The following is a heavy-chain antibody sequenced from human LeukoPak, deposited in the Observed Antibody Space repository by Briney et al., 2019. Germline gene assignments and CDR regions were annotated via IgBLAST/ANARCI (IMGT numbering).Heavy chain of an antibody. Sequence: GGSLRLSCAASGFPFSTYWMSWVRQAPGKGLEWVSDISGSGGSTYYADSVKGRFTISRDNSKNTLYLQMNSLRAEDTAVYYCAKRIQSAMATGYWGQGTLVTVSS. CDR1: GFPFSTYW. CDR2: ISGSGGST. CDR3: AKRIQSAMATGY. D-gene: IGHD5-18*01. V-gene: IGHV3-23*01. J-gene: IGHJ4*02.